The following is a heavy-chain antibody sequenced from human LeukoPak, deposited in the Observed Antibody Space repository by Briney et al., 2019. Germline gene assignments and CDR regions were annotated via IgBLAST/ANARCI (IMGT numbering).Heavy chain of an antibody. D-gene: IGHD3-22*01. V-gene: IGHV4-34*01. Sequence: SETLSLTCAVYGGSFSGYYWSWIRQPPGKGLEWIGEINHSGSTNYNPSLKSRVTISVDTSKNQFSLKLSSVTAADTAVYYCARGTAVYYDSSGYPYYFDYWGQGTLVTVSS. CDR3: ARGTAVYYDSSGYPYYFDY. J-gene: IGHJ4*02. CDR2: INHSGST. CDR1: GGSFSGYY.